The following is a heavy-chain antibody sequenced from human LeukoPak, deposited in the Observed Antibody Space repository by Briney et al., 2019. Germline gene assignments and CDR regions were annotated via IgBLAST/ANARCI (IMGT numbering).Heavy chain of an antibody. D-gene: IGHD6-13*01. V-gene: IGHV3-30-3*01. Sequence: GGSLRLSCAASGFTFSSYAMHWVRQAPGKGLEWVAVISYDGSNKYYADSVKGRFTISRDNAKNSLYLQMNSLRAEDTAVYYCAREEHYSGSRPDYWGQGTLVTVSS. CDR3: AREEHYSGSRPDY. J-gene: IGHJ4*02. CDR2: ISYDGSNK. CDR1: GFTFSSYA.